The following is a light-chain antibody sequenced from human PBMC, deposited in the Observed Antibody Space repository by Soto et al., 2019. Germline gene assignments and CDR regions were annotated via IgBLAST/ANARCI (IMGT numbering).Light chain of an antibody. CDR1: QTISSNN. CDR3: QQYGSWT. J-gene: IGKJ1*01. CDR2: GTS. Sequence: EIVLTQSPGTLSVSPGERATLSCRASQTISSNNLAWYQQKPGQAPSLLIYGTSSRATGIPDRLSGSGSGTDFTLTISRLAPEDSAIYYCQQYGSWTFGQGTKVEIK. V-gene: IGKV3-20*01.